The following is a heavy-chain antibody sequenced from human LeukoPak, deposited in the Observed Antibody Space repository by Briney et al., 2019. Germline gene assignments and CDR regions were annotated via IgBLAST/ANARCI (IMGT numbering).Heavy chain of an antibody. CDR1: GGSVSSYY. Sequence: SETLSLTCTVPGGSVSSYYWNWIRQPPGKGLEWIGNIYYSGGTNYNPSLKTRVTISLDTSKNQLSLKLSSVTAADTAVYYCARDWELGYWGQGTLVTVSS. J-gene: IGHJ4*02. CDR3: ARDWELGY. V-gene: IGHV4-59*02. CDR2: IYYSGGT. D-gene: IGHD1-26*01.